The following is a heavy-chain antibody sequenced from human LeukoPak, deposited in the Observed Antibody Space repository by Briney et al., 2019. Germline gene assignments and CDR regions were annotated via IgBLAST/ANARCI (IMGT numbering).Heavy chain of an antibody. CDR3: ARRYSYGNFDY. CDR2: INPSGGST. J-gene: IGHJ4*02. V-gene: IGHV1-46*01. CDR1: GYTFTSHY. D-gene: IGHD5-18*01. Sequence: ASVKVSCKASGYTFTSHYMHWVRQAPGQGLEWMGIINPSGGSTSYAQKFQGRVTMTRDTSTSTVYMELSSPRSEDTAVYYCARRYSYGNFDYWGQGTLVTVSS.